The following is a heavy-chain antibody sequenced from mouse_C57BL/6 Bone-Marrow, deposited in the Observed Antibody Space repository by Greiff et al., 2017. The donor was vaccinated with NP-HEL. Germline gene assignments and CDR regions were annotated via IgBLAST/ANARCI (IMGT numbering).Heavy chain of an antibody. Sequence: EVQLVESGEGLVKPGGSLKLSCAASGFTFSSYAMSWVRQTPEKRLEWVAYISSGGDSIYYADTVKGRFTISRDNARNTLYLQMSSLKSEDTAMYYCTRDRYGNYLFDYWGQGTTLTVSS. CDR2: ISSGGDSI. CDR3: TRDRYGNYLFDY. J-gene: IGHJ2*01. D-gene: IGHD2-10*02. CDR1: GFTFSSYA. V-gene: IGHV5-9-1*02.